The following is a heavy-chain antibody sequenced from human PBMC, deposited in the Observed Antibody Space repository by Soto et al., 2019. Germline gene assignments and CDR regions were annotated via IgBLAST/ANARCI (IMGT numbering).Heavy chain of an antibody. CDR3: VRDVPGKLGHDS. J-gene: IGHJ4*02. CDR1: GFTFSSFR. V-gene: IGHV3-7*01. D-gene: IGHD3-10*01. Sequence: GGSLRLSCAASGFTFSSFRMSWARRAPGKGLEWVANIKQDGSDKNYVGSVKGRFTISRDNAKNSLYLQMNSLRVEDTAMYYCVRDVPGKLGHDSWGQGTLVTVSS. CDR2: IKQDGSDK.